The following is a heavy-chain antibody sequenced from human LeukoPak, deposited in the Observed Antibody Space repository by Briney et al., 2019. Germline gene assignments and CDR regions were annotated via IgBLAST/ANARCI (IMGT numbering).Heavy chain of an antibody. D-gene: IGHD5-24*01. Sequence: ASVKVSCKASEYTFTGDYVHWVRQAPGQWLEWMGWINPNSGGTNYAQKFQGRVTMTRDTSINTAYMELSRLTSDDTAVYYCARDQDGYNYDYWGQGTQVTVSS. J-gene: IGHJ4*02. CDR2: INPNSGGT. CDR3: ARDQDGYNYDY. CDR1: EYTFTGDY. V-gene: IGHV1-2*02.